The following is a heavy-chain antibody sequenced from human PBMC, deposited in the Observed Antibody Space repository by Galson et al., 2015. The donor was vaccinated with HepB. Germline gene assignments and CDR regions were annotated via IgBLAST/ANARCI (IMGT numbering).Heavy chain of an antibody. J-gene: IGHJ4*02. Sequence: CAISGDSVSSNSASWNWIRQSPSRGLEWLGMTYYRSKWYYDYAVSVKSRMSINPDTSKNQFSLQLNSVTPGDTAVYYCSRGVLTWTGYDYGSFFDYWGQGSQVTVSS. CDR3: SRGVLTWTGYDYGSFFDY. CDR2: TYYRSKWYY. V-gene: IGHV6-1*01. D-gene: IGHD5-12*01. CDR1: GDSVSSNSAS.